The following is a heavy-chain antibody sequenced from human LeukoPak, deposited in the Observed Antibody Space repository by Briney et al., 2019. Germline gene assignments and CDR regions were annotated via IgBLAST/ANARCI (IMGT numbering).Heavy chain of an antibody. CDR2: IYTSGST. J-gene: IGHJ5*02. Sequence: SETLSLTCTVSGGSISSGSYYWSWIRQPAGKGLEWIGRIYTSGSTNYNPSLKSRVTISVDTSKNQFSLKLSSVTAADTAVYYCARLYYDFWSGYYTRPRSVYNWFDPWGQGTLVTVSS. CDR1: GGSISSGSYY. V-gene: IGHV4-61*02. D-gene: IGHD3-3*01. CDR3: ARLYYDFWSGYYTRPRSVYNWFDP.